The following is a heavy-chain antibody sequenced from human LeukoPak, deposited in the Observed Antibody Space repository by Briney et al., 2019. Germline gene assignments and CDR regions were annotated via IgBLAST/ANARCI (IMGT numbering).Heavy chain of an antibody. Sequence: GGSLRLSCAASGFAFSDCYMTWIRQAPGKGLEYISYIGGSGGDITYADSVRGRFTVSRDNAKNSLYLQMNSLRVEGTAVYYCARYARELDYWGQGSLVTVSS. D-gene: IGHD2-2*01. V-gene: IGHV3-11*01. J-gene: IGHJ4*02. CDR1: GFAFSDCY. CDR3: ARYARELDY. CDR2: IGGSGGDI.